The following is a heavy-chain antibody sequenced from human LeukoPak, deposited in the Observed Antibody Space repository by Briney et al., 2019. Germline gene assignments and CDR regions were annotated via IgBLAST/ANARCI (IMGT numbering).Heavy chain of an antibody. V-gene: IGHV4-59*01. Sequence: SETLSLTCTVSGGSISGWYWSWIRQPPGKGLEWIGYIYGSGYTNYNPSLKSRVTISVDTFKNQFSLKLSSVTAADTAVYYCARLWGNYYYYMDVWGKGTTVTVSS. CDR3: ARLWGNYYYYMDV. CDR1: GGSISGWY. CDR2: IYGSGYT. J-gene: IGHJ6*03. D-gene: IGHD1-26*01.